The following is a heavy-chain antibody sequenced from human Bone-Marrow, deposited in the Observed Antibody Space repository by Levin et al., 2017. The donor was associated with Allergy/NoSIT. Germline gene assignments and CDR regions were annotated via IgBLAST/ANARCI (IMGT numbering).Heavy chain of an antibody. J-gene: IGHJ4*02. V-gene: IGHV3-30*18. Sequence: SGGSLRLSCAASGFTFSSYGMHWVRQAPGKGLEWVAVISYDGSNKYYADSVKGRFTISRDNSKNTLYLQMNSLRAEDTAVYYCAKVSTGGVVVAASITYWGQGTLVTVSS. CDR2: ISYDGSNK. CDR3: AKVSTGGVVVAASITY. D-gene: IGHD2-15*01. CDR1: GFTFSSYG.